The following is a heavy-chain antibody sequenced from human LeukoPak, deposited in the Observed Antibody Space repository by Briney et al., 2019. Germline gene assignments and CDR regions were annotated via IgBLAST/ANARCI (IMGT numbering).Heavy chain of an antibody. Sequence: PGGSLRLSCAASGFIFSNYGMNWVRQAPGKGLEGISYISGSSSLIHQADSVKGRFTISRDNAKNLVSLQMSSLRDEDTAVYYCARGSEHLDNWFDPWGQGTLVTVSS. CDR2: ISGSSSLI. V-gene: IGHV3-48*02. D-gene: IGHD1-14*01. J-gene: IGHJ5*02. CDR3: ARGSEHLDNWFDP. CDR1: GFIFSNYG.